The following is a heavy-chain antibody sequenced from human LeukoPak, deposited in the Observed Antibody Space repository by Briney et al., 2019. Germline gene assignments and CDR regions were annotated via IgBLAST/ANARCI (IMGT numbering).Heavy chain of an antibody. J-gene: IGHJ4*02. Sequence: GGSLRLSCAASGFTFSSYAMSWVRQAPGKGLAWVSAISGSGGSTYYADSLKGRFTISRDNSKNTLYLQMNSLRAEDMAVYYCAKRAVGPFDYWGQGTLVTVSS. CDR3: AKRAVGPFDY. CDR2: ISGSGGST. CDR1: GFTFSSYA. V-gene: IGHV3-23*01. D-gene: IGHD4-23*01.